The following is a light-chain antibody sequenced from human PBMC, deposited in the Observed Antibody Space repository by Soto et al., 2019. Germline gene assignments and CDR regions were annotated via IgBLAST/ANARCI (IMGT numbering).Light chain of an antibody. J-gene: IGKJ2*01. V-gene: IGKV1-5*03. CDR3: QQYDSYPYT. CDR1: QSISTW. CDR2: KAS. Sequence: DIQMTQPPSTLSASVGDRVTITCRASQSISTWLAWYQQKPGKAPNLLIYKASNLESGVPSRFSGSGYGTEFTLTISSLQPDDFTTYYCQQYDSYPYTFGQGTKLEIK.